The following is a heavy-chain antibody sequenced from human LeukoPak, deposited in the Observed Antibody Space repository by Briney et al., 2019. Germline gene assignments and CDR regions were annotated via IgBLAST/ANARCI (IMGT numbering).Heavy chain of an antibody. CDR3: AKDQLRDIVATPGQ. CDR2: IRYDGSNK. CDR1: GFTFSSYG. Sequence: GGSLRLSCAASGFTFSSYGMHWVRQAPGKGLEWVAFIRYDGSNKYYADSVKGRFTISRDNSKNTLYLQMNSLRAEDTAVYYCAKDQLRDIVATPGQWGQGTLVTVSS. D-gene: IGHD5-12*01. V-gene: IGHV3-30*02. J-gene: IGHJ4*02.